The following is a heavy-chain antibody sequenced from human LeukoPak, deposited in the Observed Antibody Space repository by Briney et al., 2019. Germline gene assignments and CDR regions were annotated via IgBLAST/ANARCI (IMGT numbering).Heavy chain of an antibody. D-gene: IGHD7-27*01. CDR3: ARRPFNWGSGDAFDI. J-gene: IGHJ3*02. V-gene: IGHV4-34*01. CDR2: IYYTGSI. CDR1: GGSFSGYY. Sequence: SETLSLTCAVYGGSFSGYYWSWIRQPPGKGLEWIGSIYYTGSIYYNPSLKSRVTISVDTSKNQFSLKLSSLTAADTAVYYCARRPFNWGSGDAFDIWGQGTMVTVSS.